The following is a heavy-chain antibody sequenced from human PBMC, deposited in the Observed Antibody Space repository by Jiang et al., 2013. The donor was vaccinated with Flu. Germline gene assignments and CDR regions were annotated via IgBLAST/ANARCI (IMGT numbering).Heavy chain of an antibody. CDR2: INYNGIT. CDR1: GGSISSGDFY. Sequence: GPGLVKPSQTLSLTCIVSGGSISSGDFYWNWIRQPPGKGLEWIGYINYNGITYYSPSLKSRVTISLGTSKNQFSLKLSSVIAADTAVYYCVRLPMYDFWSGYGGYFDSWGQGTPVTVSS. CDR3: VRLPMYDFWSGYGGYFDS. V-gene: IGHV4-30-4*01. J-gene: IGHJ4*02. D-gene: IGHD3-3*01.